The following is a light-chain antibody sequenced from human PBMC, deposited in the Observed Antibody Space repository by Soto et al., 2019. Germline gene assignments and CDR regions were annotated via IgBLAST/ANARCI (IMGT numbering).Light chain of an antibody. CDR3: QQYNNYPRT. J-gene: IGKJ1*01. CDR2: DAS. CDR1: ESIRTW. Sequence: DIQMTQSPTTLSASIGDRVTITCRASESIRTWLAWYQHKPGKAPKFLIYDASTLESGVPSRFSGSGSGTEFTLTISCLQPDDFDTYYCQQYNNYPRTFGQGTKVDIK. V-gene: IGKV1-5*01.